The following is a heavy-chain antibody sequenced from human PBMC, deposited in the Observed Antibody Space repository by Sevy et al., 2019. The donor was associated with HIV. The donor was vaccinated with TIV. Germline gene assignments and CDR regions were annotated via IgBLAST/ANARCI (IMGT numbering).Heavy chain of an antibody. CDR3: ARGGSSWYSFDY. Sequence: ASVKVSCKASGYTFTGYYMHWVRQAPGQGLEWMGRINPNSGGTNYAQKFQGRVTMTRDTSISTAYMELSRLRSDDTAVYYCARGGSSWYSFDYWCQGTLVTVSS. D-gene: IGHD6-13*01. J-gene: IGHJ4*02. V-gene: IGHV1-2*06. CDR1: GYTFTGYY. CDR2: INPNSGGT.